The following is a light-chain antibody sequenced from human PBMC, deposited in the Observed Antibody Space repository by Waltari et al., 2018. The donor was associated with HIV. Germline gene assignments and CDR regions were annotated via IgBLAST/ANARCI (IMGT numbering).Light chain of an antibody. J-gene: IGLJ3*02. CDR1: SSDVGGYNY. Sequence: QSALTQPPSASGSPGQSVTISCTGTSSDVGGYNYVSWYQQHPGKAPKLMIYEVSKRPSGVPERFAGSKSGNTASLTVSGLQAEDEADYYCSSSRVFGGGTKLTVL. CDR3: SSSRV. V-gene: IGLV2-8*01. CDR2: EVS.